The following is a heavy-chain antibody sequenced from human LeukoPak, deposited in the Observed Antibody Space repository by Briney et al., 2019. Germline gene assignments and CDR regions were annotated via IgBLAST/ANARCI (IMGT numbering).Heavy chain of an antibody. CDR1: GYTLTELS. CDR3: ATVAYLRLGNYYYYYMDV. Sequence: ASVKVSCKVSGYTLTELSMHWVRQAPGKGLEWMGGFDPEDGETIYAQKFQGRVTMTEDTSTDTAYMELSSLRSEDTAVYYCATVAYLRLGNYYYYYMDVWGKGTTVTVSS. CDR2: FDPEDGET. J-gene: IGHJ6*03. V-gene: IGHV1-24*01. D-gene: IGHD6-19*01.